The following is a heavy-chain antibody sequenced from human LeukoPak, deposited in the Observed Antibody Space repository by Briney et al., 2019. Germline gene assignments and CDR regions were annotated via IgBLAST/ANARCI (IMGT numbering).Heavy chain of an antibody. CDR3: ARAAKNSSSWYRSYWYFDL. D-gene: IGHD6-13*01. V-gene: IGHV4-59*01. J-gene: IGHJ2*01. Sequence: PSETLSLTCTVSGGSISSYYWSWIRQPPGKGLEWIGYIYYSGSTNYNPSLKSRVTISVDTSKNQFSLKLSSVTAADTAVYYCARAAKNSSSWYRSYWYFDLWGRGTLVTVSS. CDR2: IYYSGST. CDR1: GGSISSYY.